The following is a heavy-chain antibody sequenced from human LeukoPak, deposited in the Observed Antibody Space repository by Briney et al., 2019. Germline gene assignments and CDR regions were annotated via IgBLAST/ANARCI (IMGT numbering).Heavy chain of an antibody. CDR2: INTDGSST. CDR3: ASSIAAAASTSFDAFDI. V-gene: IGHV3-74*01. Sequence: GGSLRLSCAASGFTFSSYWMHWVRQAPGKGLVWVSRINTDGSSTSYADSVKGRFTISRDNAKNRLYVQMNSLRAEDTAVYYCASSIAAAASTSFDAFDIWGQGTMVTVSS. CDR1: GFTFSSYW. D-gene: IGHD6-13*01. J-gene: IGHJ3*02.